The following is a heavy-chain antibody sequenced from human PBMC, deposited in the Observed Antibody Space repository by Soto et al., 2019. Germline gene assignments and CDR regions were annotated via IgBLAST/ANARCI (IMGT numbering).Heavy chain of an antibody. Sequence: VASVKVSCKASGGPFSSYAISWVRQAPGQGLEWMGGIIPIFGTANYAQKFQGRVTITADESTSTAYMELSSLRSEDTAVYYCARCYYDSSGYYLGWFDPWGQGTLVTVSS. D-gene: IGHD3-22*01. CDR3: ARCYYDSSGYYLGWFDP. CDR1: GGPFSSYA. J-gene: IGHJ5*02. CDR2: IIPIFGTA. V-gene: IGHV1-69*13.